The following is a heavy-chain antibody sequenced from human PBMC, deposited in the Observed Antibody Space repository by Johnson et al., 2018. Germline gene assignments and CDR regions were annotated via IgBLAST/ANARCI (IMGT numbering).Heavy chain of an antibody. CDR1: GFTFSSYG. D-gene: IGHD3-16*01. V-gene: IGHV3-30*18. CDR3: AKGGYDYVWVSYYLYYMDV. J-gene: IGHJ6*03. Sequence: VQLVESGGGVVQPGRSLRLSCAASGFTFSSYGMHWVRQAPGKGLEWVAVISYDGSNKYYADSVKGRFTISRDNSKNTLYLQMNSLRADDTAVYYCAKGGYDYVWVSYYLYYMDVWGKGTTVTVSS. CDR2: ISYDGSNK.